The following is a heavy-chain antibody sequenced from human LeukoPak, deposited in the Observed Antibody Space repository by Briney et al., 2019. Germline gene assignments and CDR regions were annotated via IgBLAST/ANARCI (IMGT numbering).Heavy chain of an antibody. CDR2: ISGSGGST. CDR1: GFTFSSYW. D-gene: IGHD3-22*01. Sequence: GGSLRLSCAASGFTFSSYWMSWVRQAPGKGLEWVSAISGSGGSTYYADSVKGRFTISRDNSKNTLYLQMNSLRAEDTAVYYCAKEDFDLNYYDSSGYYDYWGQGTLVTVSS. V-gene: IGHV3-23*01. J-gene: IGHJ4*02. CDR3: AKEDFDLNYYDSSGYYDY.